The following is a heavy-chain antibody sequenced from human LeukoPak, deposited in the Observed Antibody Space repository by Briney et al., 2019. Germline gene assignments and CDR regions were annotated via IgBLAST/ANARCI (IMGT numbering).Heavy chain of an antibody. CDR3: AKDRNFWPGSSGFDY. Sequence: GGSLRLSCAASGFTFSSYAMTWVRQAPGKGLEWVSAISGTGGSTYYAGSVKGRFTISRDNSKNTLYLQMNSLRAEDTAVYYCAKDRNFWPGSSGFDYWGQGTLVTVSS. CDR2: ISGTGGST. CDR1: GFTFSSYA. D-gene: IGHD3/OR15-3a*01. J-gene: IGHJ4*02. V-gene: IGHV3-23*01.